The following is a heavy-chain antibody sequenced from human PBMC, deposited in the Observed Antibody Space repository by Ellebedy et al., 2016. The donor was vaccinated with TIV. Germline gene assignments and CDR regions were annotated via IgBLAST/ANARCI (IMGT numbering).Heavy chain of an antibody. D-gene: IGHD2/OR15-2a*01. Sequence: PGGSLRLSCAASGFTFTNSDIHWVRQAPGKGLEWVAVVSYDGTNKYYGDSVKGRFIISRDNSKNTLSLQMNSLRPDDTAVYYCAKEGDFLHYGMDVWGQGTTVTVSS. CDR3: AKEGDFLHYGMDV. CDR2: VSYDGTNK. J-gene: IGHJ6*02. CDR1: GFTFTNSD. V-gene: IGHV3-30*18.